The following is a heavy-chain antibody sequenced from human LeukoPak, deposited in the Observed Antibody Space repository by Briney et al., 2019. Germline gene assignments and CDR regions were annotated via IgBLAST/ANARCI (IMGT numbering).Heavy chain of an antibody. V-gene: IGHV3-23*01. CDR2: ISGGGGST. D-gene: IGHD3-22*01. CDR1: GFTFSSYA. Sequence: GGSLRLSCAASGFTFSSYAMSWVRQAPGKGLEWVSAISGGGGSTYYADSVKGRFTISRDNSKNTLYLQMNSLRAEDTAVYYCASGYGYYDSSGYRDYWGQGTLVTVSS. J-gene: IGHJ4*02. CDR3: ASGYGYYDSSGYRDY.